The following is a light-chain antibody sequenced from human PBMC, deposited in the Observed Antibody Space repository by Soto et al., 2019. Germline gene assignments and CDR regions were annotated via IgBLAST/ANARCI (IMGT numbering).Light chain of an antibody. CDR1: RGVSANY. J-gene: IGKJ1*01. CDR3: EQYGSSPRT. CDR2: GAS. V-gene: IGKV3-20*01. Sequence: LSNSPGTLSLSPGEGATLSCRASRGVSANYLAWYQQKPGQAPTLLIYGASIRAAGIPDRFSGSGSGTDFTLTIRRLEPDDFAVYYCEQYGSSPRTFGQGTKVDI.